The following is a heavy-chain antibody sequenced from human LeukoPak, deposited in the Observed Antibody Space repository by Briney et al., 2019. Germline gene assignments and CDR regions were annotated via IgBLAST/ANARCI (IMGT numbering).Heavy chain of an antibody. J-gene: IGHJ4*02. CDR1: AFTFTTYC. D-gene: IGHD5-24*01. V-gene: IGHV3-7*01. CDR2: INQVGSSK. Sequence: PGGSLSLSCAAAAFTFTTYCMGWVRQAAGKGPEWVSNINQVGSSKYFVDSVKGRFIISRDNAKNSLYLQMNSLRDEDTAVYYCANLGPPGRDHYLESWGQGTLVTVSS. CDR3: ANLGPPGRDHYLES.